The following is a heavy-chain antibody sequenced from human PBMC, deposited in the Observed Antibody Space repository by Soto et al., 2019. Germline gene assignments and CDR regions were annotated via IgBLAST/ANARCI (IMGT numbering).Heavy chain of an antibody. V-gene: IGHV3-48*01. CDR2: ISSTSATI. CDR1: GLPFTSYR. CDR3: ARAKSLEYNWFDT. Sequence: PGGALRLSCTASGLPFTSYRINCVRQAPGQGLEWISYISSTSATIYYAESVRGRFTVSRDDAKNSVYLQMNSLRAEDTAVYFCARAKSLEYNWFDTWVQGTPVTGSS. J-gene: IGHJ5*02.